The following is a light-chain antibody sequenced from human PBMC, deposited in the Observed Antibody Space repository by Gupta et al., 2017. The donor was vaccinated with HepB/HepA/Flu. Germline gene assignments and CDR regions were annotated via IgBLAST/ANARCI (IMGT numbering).Light chain of an antibody. V-gene: IGLV1-44*01. CDR2: SNN. Sequence: QSVLTPPPSASGPPGQRVTIPCSGSSSNIGSNTVNWYQQLPGTAPKLLIYSNNQRPSGVPDRFSGSKSGTSASLAISGLQSEDEADYYCAAWDDSLNGWVFGGGTKLTVL. CDR1: SSNIGSNT. CDR3: AAWDDSLNGWV. J-gene: IGLJ3*02.